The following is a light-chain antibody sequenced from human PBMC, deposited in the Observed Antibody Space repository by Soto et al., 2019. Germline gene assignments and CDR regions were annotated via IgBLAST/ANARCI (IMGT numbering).Light chain of an antibody. CDR2: LGS. CDR3: MQALQTPLFT. Sequence: DIVMTQSPLYLPVTPGEPASISCRSSQSLLHSDGYNYLDWYLQKPGQSPQLLIYLGSNRDSGVTDRFSGSGSGTDFTLKISRVEAEDVGVYYCMQALQTPLFTFGPGTNVDLQ. CDR1: QSLLHSDGYNY. J-gene: IGKJ3*01. V-gene: IGKV2-28*01.